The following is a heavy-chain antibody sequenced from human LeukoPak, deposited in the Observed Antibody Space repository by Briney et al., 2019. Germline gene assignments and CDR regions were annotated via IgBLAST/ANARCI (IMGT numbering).Heavy chain of an antibody. J-gene: IGHJ4*02. CDR2: ISGSGGTT. D-gene: IGHD2-15*01. V-gene: IGHV3-23*01. CDR1: AFTFSTYA. CDR3: AKAQVALPRLYYFDH. Sequence: GGSLRLSCAASAFTFSTYAMSWVRQAPGKGLEWVSAISGSGGTTYYADSVKGRFTISRDNSKNTLYLQMNSLRAEDTAVYYCAKAQVALPRLYYFDHWGQGTLVTVSS.